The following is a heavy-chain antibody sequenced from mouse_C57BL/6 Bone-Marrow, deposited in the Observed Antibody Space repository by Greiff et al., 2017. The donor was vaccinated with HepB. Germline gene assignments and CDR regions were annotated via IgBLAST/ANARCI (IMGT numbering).Heavy chain of an antibody. CDR2: IHPNSGST. Sequence: QVQLQQPGAELVKPGASVKLSCKASGYTFTSYWMHWVKQRPGQGLEWIGMIHPNSGSTNYNEKFKSKATLTVDKSSSTAYMQLSSLTSEDSAVYYCATSRLTLLSPWFAYWGQGTLVTVSA. V-gene: IGHV1-64*01. CDR3: ATSRLTLLSPWFAY. CDR1: GYTFTSYW. D-gene: IGHD2-1*01. J-gene: IGHJ3*01.